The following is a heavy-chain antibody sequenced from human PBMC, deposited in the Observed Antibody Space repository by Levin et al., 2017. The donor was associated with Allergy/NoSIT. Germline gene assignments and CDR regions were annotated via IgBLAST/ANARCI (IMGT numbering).Heavy chain of an antibody. J-gene: IGHJ4*02. CDR1: GFTFSDYY. CDR2: ISSSSSYT. D-gene: IGHD6-19*01. Sequence: GGSLRLSCAASGFTFSDYYMSWIRQAPGKGLEWVSYISSSSSYTNYADSVKGRFTISRDNAKNSLYLQMNSLRAEDTAVYYCARDLVVGSVAGTGYWGQGTLVTVSS. V-gene: IGHV3-11*05. CDR3: ARDLVVGSVAGTGY.